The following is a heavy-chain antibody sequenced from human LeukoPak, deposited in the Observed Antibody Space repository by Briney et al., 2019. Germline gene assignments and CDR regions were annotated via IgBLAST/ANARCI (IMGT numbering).Heavy chain of an antibody. CDR3: ARIWNYATI. D-gene: IGHD1-7*01. Sequence: GGSLRLSCAASGFMFNTYWMSWVRQAPGKVLEWVANIKQDGSEKNYVDSVKGRFTISRDNAKNSVYLQMNSLRAEDTAVYYCARIWNYATIWGQGTLVTVSS. V-gene: IGHV3-7*01. CDR1: GFMFNTYW. J-gene: IGHJ4*02. CDR2: IKQDGSEK.